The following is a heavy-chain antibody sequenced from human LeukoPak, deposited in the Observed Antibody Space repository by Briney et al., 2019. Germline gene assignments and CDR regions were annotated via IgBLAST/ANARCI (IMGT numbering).Heavy chain of an antibody. D-gene: IGHD1-1*01. Sequence: GGSLRLSCAASGFTFSSYWMSWVRQAPGKGLEWVANIKQDGSEKYYVDSVKGRFTISRDNAKNSLYLQMNSLRAEDTAVYYCARDRTAGRVLSDYWGQGTLVTVSS. CDR2: IKQDGSEK. CDR3: ARDRTAGRVLSDY. CDR1: GFTFSSYW. V-gene: IGHV3-7*01. J-gene: IGHJ4*02.